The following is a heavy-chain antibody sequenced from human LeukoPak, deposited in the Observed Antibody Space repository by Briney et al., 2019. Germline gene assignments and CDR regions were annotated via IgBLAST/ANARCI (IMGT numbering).Heavy chain of an antibody. D-gene: IGHD5-12*01. Sequence: GGSLRLSCAASGFTFSGYSMSWVRQAPGKGLQWVANIKGDGSETYYVDAVQGRFTISRDNAKNSLYLQMNSLRAEDTAVYYCAREVAYSDYWGQGTLVTVSS. CDR2: IKGDGSET. J-gene: IGHJ4*02. CDR3: AREVAYSDY. V-gene: IGHV3-7*05. CDR1: GFTFSGYS.